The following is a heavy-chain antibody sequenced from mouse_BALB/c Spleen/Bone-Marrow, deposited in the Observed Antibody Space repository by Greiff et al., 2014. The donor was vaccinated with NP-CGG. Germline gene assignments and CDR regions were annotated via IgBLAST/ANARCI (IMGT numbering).Heavy chain of an antibody. CDR3: ARSGERYGAMDY. CDR1: GFTFSDFY. Sequence: DVHLVESGGGLVKPGGSLKLSCAASGFTFSDFYMFWFRQTPEKRLEWVATISDGGTYTYYPDSVKGRFTISRDNAKNNLYLQMSSLKSEDTAIYYCARSGERYGAMDYWGQGTSVTVSS. D-gene: IGHD1-1*02. CDR2: ISDGGTYT. J-gene: IGHJ4*01. V-gene: IGHV5-4*02.